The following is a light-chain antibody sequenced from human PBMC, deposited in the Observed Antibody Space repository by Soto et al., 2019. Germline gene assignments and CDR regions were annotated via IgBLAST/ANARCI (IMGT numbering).Light chain of an antibody. CDR3: QQGVT. CDR2: DGS. CDR1: QTFSGW. J-gene: IGKJ3*01. V-gene: IGKV1-5*01. Sequence: DIQMTQSPSTLSAFVGDRVTITCRASQTFSGWLAWYQQNPGKAPKLLIYDGSSLEIGVPSRFSGSGSGTEFTLTISSLQPDDFATYYCQQGVTFGPGTKVDLK.